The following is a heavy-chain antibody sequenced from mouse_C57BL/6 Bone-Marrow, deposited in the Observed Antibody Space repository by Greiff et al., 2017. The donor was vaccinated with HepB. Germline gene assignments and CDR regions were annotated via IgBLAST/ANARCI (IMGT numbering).Heavy chain of an antibody. CDR2: IYPRSGNT. CDR1: GYTFTSYG. CDR3: ARAYYGSSYDWYFDV. V-gene: IGHV1-81*01. J-gene: IGHJ1*03. D-gene: IGHD1-1*01. Sequence: VQGVESGAELARPGASVKLSCKASGYTFTSYGISWVKQRTGQGLEWIGEIYPRSGNTYYNEKFKGKATLTADKSSSTAYMELRSLTSEDSAVYFCARAYYGSSYDWYFDVWGTGTTVTVSS.